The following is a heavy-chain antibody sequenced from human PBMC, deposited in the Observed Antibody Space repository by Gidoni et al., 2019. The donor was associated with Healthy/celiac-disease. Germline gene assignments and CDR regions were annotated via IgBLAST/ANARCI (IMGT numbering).Heavy chain of an antibody. CDR2: IWYDGSNK. CDR3: ARTKWLRLPRITNWYFDL. Sequence: QVQLVESGGGVVQPGRSLRLSCAASGFTFSSYGMHWVRQAQGQGLGWVAVIWYDGSNKYYADSVKGRFTISRDNSKNTLYLQMNSLRAEDTAVYYCARTKWLRLPRITNWYFDLWGRGTLVTVSS. CDR1: GFTFSSYG. V-gene: IGHV3-33*01. D-gene: IGHD5-12*01. J-gene: IGHJ2*01.